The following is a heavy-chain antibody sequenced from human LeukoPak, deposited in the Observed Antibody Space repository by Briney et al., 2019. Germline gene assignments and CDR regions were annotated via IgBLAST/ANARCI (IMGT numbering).Heavy chain of an antibody. CDR1: GFTFNNYA. V-gene: IGHV3-23*01. J-gene: IGHJ6*03. Sequence: QPGGSLRLSCVASGFTFNNYAMHWVRQAPGKGLELVSTINGNGATTYYADSFKGRFLISRDDSKSTVYLRMNKLRVEDSGLYYCANGLAASGNFLLRDYYYFIDVWGKGTTGIVS. CDR2: INGNGATT. CDR3: ANGLAASGNFLLRDYYYFIDV. D-gene: IGHD1-26*01.